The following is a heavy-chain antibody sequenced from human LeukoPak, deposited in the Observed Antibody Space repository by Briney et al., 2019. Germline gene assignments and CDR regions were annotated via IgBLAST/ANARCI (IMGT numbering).Heavy chain of an antibody. J-gene: IGHJ5*02. V-gene: IGHV3-30*02. D-gene: IGHD2-21*02. CDR2: IRYDGSNK. CDR3: ARPGGVVTAEWFDP. CDR1: GFTLSSYG. Sequence: GGSLRLSCAASGFTLSSYGMHWVRQAPGKGLEWVAFIRYDGSNKYYADSVKGRFTISRDNSKNTLYLQMNSLRADDTAVYYCARPGGVVTAEWFDPWGQGTLVTVSS.